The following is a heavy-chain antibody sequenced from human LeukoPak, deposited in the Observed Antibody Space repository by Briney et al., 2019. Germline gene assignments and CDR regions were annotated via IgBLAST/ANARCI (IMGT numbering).Heavy chain of an antibody. D-gene: IGHD2-2*01. CDR3: AKGEYQLLSYYYGMDV. Sequence: GGSLRLSCAASGFTFDDYAMHWVRQAPGKGLEWVSLISGDGSSTYYADSVKGRFTISRDNSKNSLYLQMNSLRTEDTALYYCAKGEYQLLSYYYGMDVWGQGTTVTVSS. J-gene: IGHJ6*02. V-gene: IGHV3-43*02. CDR1: GFTFDDYA. CDR2: ISGDGSST.